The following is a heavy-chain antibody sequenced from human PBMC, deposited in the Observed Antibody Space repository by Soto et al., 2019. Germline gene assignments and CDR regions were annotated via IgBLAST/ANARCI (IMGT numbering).Heavy chain of an antibody. V-gene: IGHV4-31*11. D-gene: IGHD5-18*01. J-gene: IGHJ4*02. CDR3: AKCATAMVYDY. Sequence: SETLSLTCAVSGVSMRTGGYYWTWIRQDPGKGLEWIGYVYFSGTTYYNPSLKDRVTMSVDLSKNQFSLKLTSVTAADTAVYFCAKCATAMVYDYWGQRALVTISS. CDR1: GVSMRTGGYY. CDR2: VYFSGTT.